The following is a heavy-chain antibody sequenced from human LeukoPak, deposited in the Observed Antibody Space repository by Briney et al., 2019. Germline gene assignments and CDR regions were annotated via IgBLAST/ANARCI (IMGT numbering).Heavy chain of an antibody. D-gene: IGHD5-18*01. CDR1: GGSISSYY. Sequence: SETLSLTCTVSGGSISSYYWSWIRQPPGKGLEWIGYIYYSGSTNYNPSLKSRVTISVDTSKNQFSLKLSSVTAADTAVYYCARTRGYSYGDYYYYYYMDVWGKGTTVTVSS. CDR3: ARTRGYSYGDYYYYYYMDV. J-gene: IGHJ6*03. V-gene: IGHV4-59*12. CDR2: IYYSGST.